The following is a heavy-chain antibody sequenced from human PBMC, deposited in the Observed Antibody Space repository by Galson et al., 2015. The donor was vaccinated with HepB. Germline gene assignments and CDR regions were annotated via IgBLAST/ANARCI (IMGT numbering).Heavy chain of an antibody. V-gene: IGHV3-30*18. CDR2: ISYDGSNK. D-gene: IGHD6-6*01. CDR1: GFTFSSYG. J-gene: IGHJ4*02. CDR3: AKNGKQLVEGELFGY. Sequence: SLRLSCAASGFTFSSYGMHWVRQAPGKGLEWVAVISYDGSNKYYADSVKGRFTISRDNSKNTLYLQMNSLRAEDTAVYYCAKNGKQLVEGELFGYWGQGTLVTVSS.